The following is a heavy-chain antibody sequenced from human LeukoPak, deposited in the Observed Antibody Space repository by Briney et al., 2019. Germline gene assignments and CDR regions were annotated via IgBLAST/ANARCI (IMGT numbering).Heavy chain of an antibody. CDR1: GFIVSSNY. J-gene: IGHJ4*02. Sequence: GGSLRLSCAASGFIVSSNYMSWVRQAPGKGLEWASVISSGGNTYYADSVKGRFTISRDISKNTLYLQMNGLRAEDTAVYYCAREVRGYYFDYWGQGTLVTASS. V-gene: IGHV3-53*01. CDR2: ISSGGNT. D-gene: IGHD3-22*01. CDR3: AREVRGYYFDY.